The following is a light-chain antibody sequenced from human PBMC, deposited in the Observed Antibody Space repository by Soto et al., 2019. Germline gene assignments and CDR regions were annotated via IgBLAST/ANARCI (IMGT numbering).Light chain of an antibody. J-gene: IGLJ1*01. CDR2: QVS. V-gene: IGLV2-14*01. Sequence: QSVLTQPASVSGSPGQSITISCTGTSSDVGGYNYVSWFQQHSGKAPRLIIYQVSNRPSGVSNRFSGSKSGNTASLTISGLQAEDEADYYCSSYTGSSTLLFGTGTKVTVL. CDR1: SSDVGGYNY. CDR3: SSYTGSSTLL.